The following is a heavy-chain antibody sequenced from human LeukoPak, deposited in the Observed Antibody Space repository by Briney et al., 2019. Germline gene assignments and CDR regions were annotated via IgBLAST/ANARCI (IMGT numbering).Heavy chain of an antibody. CDR1: GFTVSSNY. D-gene: IGHD3-3*01. V-gene: IGHV3-66*01. J-gene: IGHJ4*02. Sequence: GSLRLSCAASGFTVSSNYMRWVRQAPGKGLEWVSVIYSGGSTYYADSVKGRFTISRDNSKNTLYLQMNSLRAEDTAVYYCARTSDMHDFWSGYYYFDYWGQGTLVTVSS. CDR2: IYSGGST. CDR3: ARTSDMHDFWSGYYYFDY.